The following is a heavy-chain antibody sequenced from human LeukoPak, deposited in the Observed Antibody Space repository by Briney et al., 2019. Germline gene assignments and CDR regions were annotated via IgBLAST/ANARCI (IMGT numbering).Heavy chain of an antibody. J-gene: IGHJ5*02. Sequence: SETLSLTCAVYGGSFSGYYWSWIRQPPGKGLEWIGEINHSGSTNYNPSLKSRVTISVDTSKNQLSLRLSSVTAADTAVYYCAKYWAGVAGGWLDPWGQGTLVTVSS. CDR2: INHSGST. V-gene: IGHV4-34*01. CDR3: AKYWAGVAGGWLDP. CDR1: GGSFSGYY. D-gene: IGHD6-19*01.